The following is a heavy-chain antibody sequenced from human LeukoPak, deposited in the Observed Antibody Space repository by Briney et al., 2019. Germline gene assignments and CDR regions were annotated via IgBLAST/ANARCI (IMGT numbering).Heavy chain of an antibody. CDR2: IYYSGST. Sequence: SQTLSLTCTVSGGSISSGGYYWSWIRQHPGKGLEWIGYIYYSGSTYYNPSLKSRVTISVDTSKNQFSLKLSSVTAADTAVYYCARFPHTRFRGLKTSLPYGMDVWGQGTTVTVSS. J-gene: IGHJ6*02. V-gene: IGHV4-31*03. CDR1: GGSISSGGYY. CDR3: ARFPHTRFRGLKTSLPYGMDV. D-gene: IGHD3-10*01.